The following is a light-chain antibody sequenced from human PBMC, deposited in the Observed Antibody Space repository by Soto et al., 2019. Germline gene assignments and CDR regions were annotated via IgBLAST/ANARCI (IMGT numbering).Light chain of an antibody. J-gene: IGKJ2*01. CDR3: QQYGTAPYT. V-gene: IGKV3-20*01. Sequence: ETVVTQSPGTLSLSPGEGATLSCRASQSVDNNYLAWYQQKPGQAPRLLIHGTSNRASGIPDRFSGSGSGTDFTLTISRLETEDFAVYYCQQYGTAPYTFCQGTTRDLK. CDR1: QSVDNNY. CDR2: GTS.